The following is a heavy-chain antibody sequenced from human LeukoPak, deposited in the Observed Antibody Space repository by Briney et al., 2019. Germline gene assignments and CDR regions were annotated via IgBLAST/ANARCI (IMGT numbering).Heavy chain of an antibody. Sequence: ASVKVSCKVSRYTLTELSMHWVRQAPGKGLEWMGGFDPEDGETIYAQKFQGRVTMTEDTSTDTAYIELSSLRSEDTAVYYCATWAYCGGDCYPYYFDYWGQGTLVTVSS. CDR1: RYTLTELS. V-gene: IGHV1-24*01. CDR2: FDPEDGET. CDR3: ATWAYCGGDCYPYYFDY. J-gene: IGHJ4*02. D-gene: IGHD2-21*02.